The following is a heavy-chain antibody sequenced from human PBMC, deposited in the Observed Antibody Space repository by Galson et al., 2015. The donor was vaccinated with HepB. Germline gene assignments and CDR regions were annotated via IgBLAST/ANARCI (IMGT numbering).Heavy chain of an antibody. CDR3: AKEKFGDPGAFDI. CDR2: ISYDGSNK. CDR1: GFTFSSYG. V-gene: IGHV3-30*18. J-gene: IGHJ3*02. Sequence: SLRLSCAASGFTFSSYGMHWVRQAPGKGLEWVAVISYDGSNKYYADSVKGRFTISRDNSKNTLYLQMNSLRAEDTAVYYCAKEKFGDPGAFDIWGQGTMVTVSS. D-gene: IGHD3-10*01.